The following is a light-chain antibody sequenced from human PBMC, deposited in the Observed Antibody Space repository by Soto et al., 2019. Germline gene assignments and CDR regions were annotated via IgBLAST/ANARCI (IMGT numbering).Light chain of an antibody. J-gene: IGLJ2*01. Sequence: QSALTQPASVSGSPGQSITISCTGTSSDVGSYNLVSWYQQHPGKAPKLMIYEGSKRPSGVSNRFSGSKSGNTASLTISGIQAEDEADYYCCSYAGSVVFGVGTKVTVL. CDR1: SSDVGSYNL. CDR2: EGS. V-gene: IGLV2-23*01. CDR3: CSYAGSVV.